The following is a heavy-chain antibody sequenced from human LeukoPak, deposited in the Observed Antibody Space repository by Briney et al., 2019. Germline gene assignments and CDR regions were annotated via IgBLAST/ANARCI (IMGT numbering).Heavy chain of an antibody. CDR1: GFTFSNYA. Sequence: LPGGSLRLSCAASGFTFSNYALSWVRQAPGKGLEWVSTFSESGGNTYYADSVKGRFTISRDNSKNTLYLQMNSLRAEDTAVYYCARDEGYCSRTSCYGASKGMDVRGQGTAVIVSS. J-gene: IGHJ6*02. CDR2: FSESGGNT. D-gene: IGHD2-2*01. CDR3: ARDEGYCSRTSCYGASKGMDV. V-gene: IGHV3-23*01.